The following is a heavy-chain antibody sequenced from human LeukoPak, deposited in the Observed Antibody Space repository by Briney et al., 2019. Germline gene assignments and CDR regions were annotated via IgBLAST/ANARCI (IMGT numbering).Heavy chain of an antibody. J-gene: IGHJ3*02. CDR3: ARESYGSNAFDI. D-gene: IGHD2-15*01. CDR2: ISTSGSTI. V-gene: IGHV3-11*04. CDR1: GFTFSDYY. Sequence: GGSLRLSCAASGFTFSDYYMYWIRLAPGKGLEWVSYISTSGSTIYYADSVKGRLTISRDNANNSLYLQMHSLRVEDTAVYYCARESYGSNAFDIWGRGTMVTVSS.